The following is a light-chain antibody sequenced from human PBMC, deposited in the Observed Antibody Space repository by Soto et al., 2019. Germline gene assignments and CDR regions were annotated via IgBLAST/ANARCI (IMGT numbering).Light chain of an antibody. Sequence: QSVLTQPASVSGSPGQSSTISCTGTSSDVGGYNYVSWYQQHPGKAPKLMIYEVSNRPSGVSNRFSGSKSGNTASLTISGLQAEDEADYYCSSYTSSRTLSVFGTGTKVTVL. CDR1: SSDVGGYNY. J-gene: IGLJ1*01. V-gene: IGLV2-14*01. CDR3: SSYTSSRTLSV. CDR2: EVS.